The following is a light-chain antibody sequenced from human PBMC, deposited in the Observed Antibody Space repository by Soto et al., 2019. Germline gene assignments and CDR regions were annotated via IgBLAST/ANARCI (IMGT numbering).Light chain of an antibody. CDR3: QQYNSYLTWT. J-gene: IGKJ1*01. Sequence: DIQMTQSPSTLSASVGDRVTIACRASQSISSWLAWYQQKPGKAPKLLIYDAFSLESGVPSRFSGSGSGTEFTLTISSLQPDDFAPYYCQQYNSYLTWTFGQGTKVEIK. CDR2: DAF. V-gene: IGKV1-5*01. CDR1: QSISSW.